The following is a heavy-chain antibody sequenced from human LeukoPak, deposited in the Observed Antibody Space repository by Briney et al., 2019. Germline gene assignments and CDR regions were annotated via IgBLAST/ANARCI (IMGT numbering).Heavy chain of an antibody. J-gene: IGHJ4*02. CDR3: AGTRDYDFWSGYDYFDY. CDR2: IYPGDSDT. Sequence: GESLKISCKGSGYSFTSYWIGWVRQMPGKGLEWMGIIYPGDSDTRYSPSFQGQVTISADKSISTAYLQWSSLKASDTAMYYCAGTRDYDFWSGYDYFDYWGQGTLVTVSS. CDR1: GYSFTSYW. V-gene: IGHV5-51*01. D-gene: IGHD3-3*01.